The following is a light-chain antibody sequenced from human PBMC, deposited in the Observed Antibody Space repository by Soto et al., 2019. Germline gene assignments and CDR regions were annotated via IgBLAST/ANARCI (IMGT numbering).Light chain of an antibody. V-gene: IGKV1-5*01. CDR2: DAS. CDR3: QQYETFSGT. CDR1: QSVSGW. Sequence: DITMTQSPSTLSASLVETVTVXCRASQSVSGWLAWYQQKPGEAPKLLIYDASALPRGVPSRFSGSGSGTKFTLTIASLQPDDFATYYCQQYETFSGTFGPGTKVDIK. J-gene: IGKJ1*01.